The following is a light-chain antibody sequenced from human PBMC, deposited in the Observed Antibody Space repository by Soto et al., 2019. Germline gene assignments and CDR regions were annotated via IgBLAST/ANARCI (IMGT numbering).Light chain of an antibody. CDR1: ISDVGSYNY. V-gene: IGLV2-14*01. Sequence: QSALTQPASVSGSPGQSITVSCTGTISDVGSYNYVSWYQQHPGKAPKVLIYDVSRRTSGLSNRFSASKSGNTASLTISGLQAEDEADYYCSSYTSSSTVIFGGGTKLTVL. J-gene: IGLJ2*01. CDR2: DVS. CDR3: SSYTSSSTVI.